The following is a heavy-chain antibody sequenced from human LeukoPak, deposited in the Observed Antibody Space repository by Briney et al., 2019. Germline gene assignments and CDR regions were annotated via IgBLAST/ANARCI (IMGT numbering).Heavy chain of an antibody. Sequence: PGRSLRLSCAASGFTFDDYAMHWVRQAPGKGLEWVSGISWNSGSIGYADSVKGRFTISRDNAKNSLYLQMNSLRAEDTAVYYCARDRVWFGELSTVDYWGQGTLVTVSS. CDR3: ARDRVWFGELSTVDY. V-gene: IGHV3-9*01. J-gene: IGHJ4*02. D-gene: IGHD3-10*01. CDR2: ISWNSGSI. CDR1: GFTFDDYA.